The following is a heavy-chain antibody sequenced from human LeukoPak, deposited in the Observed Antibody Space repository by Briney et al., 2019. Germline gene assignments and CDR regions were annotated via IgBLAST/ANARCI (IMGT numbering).Heavy chain of an antibody. V-gene: IGHV3-30*02. CDR3: AKNLEAGTSGYSLDY. CDR2: IRNDGSDK. Sequence: GGSLRLSCAASGFSFRSYGMHWVRQAPGQGLEWVAFIRNDGSDKYYADSVRGRFTISRDNSKNSLHVQMNSLRVEDTGVYYCAKNLEAGTSGYSLDYWGQGTLVSVSS. CDR1: GFSFRSYG. J-gene: IGHJ4*02. D-gene: IGHD3-22*01.